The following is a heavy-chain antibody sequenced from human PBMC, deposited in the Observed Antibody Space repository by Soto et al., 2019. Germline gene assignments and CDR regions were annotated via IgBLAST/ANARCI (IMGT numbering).Heavy chain of an antibody. D-gene: IGHD1-26*01. CDR1: GGNISSFY. J-gene: IGHJ1*01. CDR2: IYDTGRT. CDR3: ARDRGGTFHL. Sequence: PSEPLSLTSTVSGGNISSFYWRWIRQYKGKGLEWIGSIYDTGRTNYNPSLESRVTISVDRSKNQFSLKLTSVTAADSAVYYCARDRGGTFHLWAQGTLVTVSS. V-gene: IGHV4-59*01.